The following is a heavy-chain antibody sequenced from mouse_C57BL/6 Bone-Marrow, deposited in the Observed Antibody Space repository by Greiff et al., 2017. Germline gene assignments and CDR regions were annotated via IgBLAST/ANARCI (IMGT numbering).Heavy chain of an antibody. Sequence: VQLQQSGAELAKPGASVKLSCKASGYTFTSYWMHWVKQRPGQGLEWIGYINPSSGYTKYNQKFKDKATLTADKSSGTAYMQLSSLTYEDSAVYYCARSGRDYWGQGTTLTVSS. CDR2: INPSSGYT. V-gene: IGHV1-7*01. CDR3: ARSGRDY. CDR1: GYTFTSYW. D-gene: IGHD4-1*01. J-gene: IGHJ2*01.